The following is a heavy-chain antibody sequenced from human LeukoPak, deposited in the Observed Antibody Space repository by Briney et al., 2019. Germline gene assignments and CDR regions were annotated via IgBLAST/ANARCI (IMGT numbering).Heavy chain of an antibody. CDR1: GFTFSSYW. D-gene: IGHD6-13*01. Sequence: GGSLRLSCAASGFTFSSYWMSWVRQAPGKGLEWVAVISYDGSNKYYADSVKGRFTISRDNSKNTLYLQMNTLRADDTAVYYCAKDHGSSDWYYFDYWGQGTLATVSS. V-gene: IGHV3-30*18. CDR2: ISYDGSNK. J-gene: IGHJ4*02. CDR3: AKDHGSSDWYYFDY.